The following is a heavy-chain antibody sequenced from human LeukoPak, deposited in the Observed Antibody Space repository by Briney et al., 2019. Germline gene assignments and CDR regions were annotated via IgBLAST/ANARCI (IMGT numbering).Heavy chain of an antibody. V-gene: IGHV4-30-4*01. CDR1: GGSISSGDCY. CDR2: IYYSGST. Sequence: PSETLSLTCTVSGGSISSGDCYWSWIRQPPGKGLEWIGYIYYSGSTYYNPSLESRVTISVDTSKNQFSLKLSSVTAADTAVYYCARGRPYDFWSGSSYYFDYWGQGTLVTVSS. CDR3: ARGRPYDFWSGSSYYFDY. D-gene: IGHD3-3*01. J-gene: IGHJ4*02.